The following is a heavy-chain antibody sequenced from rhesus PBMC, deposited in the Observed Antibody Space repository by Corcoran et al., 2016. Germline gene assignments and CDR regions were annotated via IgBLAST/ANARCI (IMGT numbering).Heavy chain of an antibody. CDR2: IYGSSGNT. CDR3: ARGIDDYYSGSYPDY. Sequence: QVQLQESGPGLVKPSETMSLTCAVSGGSISSGYGWSWIRQPPGEWLEWIGYIYGSSGNTYYNPSLKSRVTMSKDTSKNQLSMKLSSGTAADTAVYYCARGIDDYYSGSYPDYWGQGVLVTVSS. V-gene: IGHV4S7*01. D-gene: IGHD3-16*01. CDR1: GGSISSGYG. J-gene: IGHJ4*01.